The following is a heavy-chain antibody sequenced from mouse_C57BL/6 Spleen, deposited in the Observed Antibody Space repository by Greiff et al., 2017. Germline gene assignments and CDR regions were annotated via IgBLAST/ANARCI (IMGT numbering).Heavy chain of an antibody. V-gene: IGHV1-26*01. CDR1: GYTFTDYY. D-gene: IGHD1-1*01. Sequence: EVKLMESGPELVKPGASVKISCKASGYTFTDYYMNWVKQSHGKSLEWIGDINPNNGGTSYNQKFKGKATLTVDKSSSTAYMELRSLTSEDSAVYYCARGFYYYGSSPCYWGQGTTLTVSS. CDR2: INPNNGGT. CDR3: ARGFYYYGSSPCY. J-gene: IGHJ2*01.